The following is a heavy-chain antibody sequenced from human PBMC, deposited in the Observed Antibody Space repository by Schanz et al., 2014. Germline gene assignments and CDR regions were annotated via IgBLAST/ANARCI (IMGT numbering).Heavy chain of an antibody. D-gene: IGHD5-12*01. J-gene: IGHJ3*02. CDR3: AREMLDIVATMNDDAFDI. Sequence: QVQLVQSGAEVKKLGASVKVSCKASGYTFTDYYMHWVQQAPGQGLEWMGRINPNSGGTNYAQKFQGRVTMTRDTSISTAYMEMSRLISDDTAVYYRAREMLDIVATMNDDAFDIWGQGTMVTVSS. V-gene: IGHV1-2*03. CDR2: INPNSGGT. CDR1: GYTFTDYY.